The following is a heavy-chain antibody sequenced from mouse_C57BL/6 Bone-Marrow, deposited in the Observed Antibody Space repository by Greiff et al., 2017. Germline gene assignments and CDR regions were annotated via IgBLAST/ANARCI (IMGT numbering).Heavy chain of an antibody. V-gene: IGHV1-74*01. CDR1: GYTFTSYW. CDR3: AIWRVLPDYAMDY. CDR2: IHPSDSDT. D-gene: IGHD1-1*01. Sequence: VQLQQPGAELVKPGASVKVSCKASGYTFTSYWMHWVKQRPGQGLEWIGRIHPSDSDTNYNQTFKGKATLTVDKSSSTAYMQLSSLPSEDSAVYYCAIWRVLPDYAMDYCGQGTSVTVSS. J-gene: IGHJ4*01.